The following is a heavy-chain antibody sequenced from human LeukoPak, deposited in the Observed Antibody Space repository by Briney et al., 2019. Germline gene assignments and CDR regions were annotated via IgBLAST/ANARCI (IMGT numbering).Heavy chain of an antibody. CDR2: IDSSSGTI. CDR3: AELGITMIGGV. J-gene: IGHJ6*04. Sequence: GGSLRLSCAASGFTFSFYSMNWVRRAPGKGLEWVSYIDSSSGTIYYADSVKGRFTISRDNAKNSLYLQMNSLRAEDTAVYYCAELGITMIGGVWGKGTTVTISS. V-gene: IGHV3-48*04. CDR1: GFTFSFYS. D-gene: IGHD3-10*02.